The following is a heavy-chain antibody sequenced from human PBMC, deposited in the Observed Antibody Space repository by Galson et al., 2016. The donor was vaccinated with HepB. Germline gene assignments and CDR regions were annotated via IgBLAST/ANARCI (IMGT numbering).Heavy chain of an antibody. D-gene: IGHD4-23*01. J-gene: IGHJ4*02. CDR2: IHYSGST. CDR1: GGSISSGDHY. CDR3: AGADYGGCLAY. V-gene: IGHV4-30-4*01. Sequence: TLSLTCTVSGGSISSGDHYWSWVRQPPGKGLEWIGYIHYSGSTSYNPSLKSRLAISVDRSKNQFSLMLSSVTAADTAVYYCAGADYGGCLAYWGQGSLVTVSS.